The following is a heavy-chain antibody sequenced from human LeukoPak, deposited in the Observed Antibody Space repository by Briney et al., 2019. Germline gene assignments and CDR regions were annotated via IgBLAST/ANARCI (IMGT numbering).Heavy chain of an antibody. J-gene: IGHJ4*02. CDR1: GGTFSSYA. Sequence: SVKVSCKASGGTFSSYAISWVRQAPGQGLEWVGGIIPIFGTANYAQKFQGRVTITTDESTSTAYMELSSLRSEDTAVYYCARDLYSGSYNAFDYWGQGTLVTVSS. D-gene: IGHD1-26*01. V-gene: IGHV1-69*05. CDR3: ARDLYSGSYNAFDY. CDR2: IIPIFGTA.